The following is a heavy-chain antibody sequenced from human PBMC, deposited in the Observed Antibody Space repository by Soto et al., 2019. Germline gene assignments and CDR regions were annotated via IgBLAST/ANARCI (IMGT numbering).Heavy chain of an antibody. Sequence: EVQLVESGGGLVQPGRSLRLSCAASGFTFDDYAMHWVRQAPGKGLEWVSGISWNSGIIGYADSVKGRFTISRDNAKNSLYLQMNSLRAEDTALYYCAKDRDIAAAGIDYWGQGTLVTVSS. CDR2: ISWNSGII. V-gene: IGHV3-9*01. J-gene: IGHJ4*02. D-gene: IGHD6-13*01. CDR1: GFTFDDYA. CDR3: AKDRDIAAAGIDY.